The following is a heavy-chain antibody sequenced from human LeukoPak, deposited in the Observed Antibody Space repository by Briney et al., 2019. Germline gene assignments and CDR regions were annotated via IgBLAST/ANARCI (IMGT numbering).Heavy chain of an antibody. Sequence: GGSLRLSCAASGFNFNSHWMHWVRQAPGKGLVWVSRIDSDGRITTYADSVKGRFIISRNNAKNTLYLQMNTVRDEDTAAYYCARDYNWNPPDYWGQGTLVTVSS. D-gene: IGHD1-1*01. CDR1: GFNFNSHW. CDR3: ARDYNWNPPDY. V-gene: IGHV3-74*01. CDR2: IDSDGRIT. J-gene: IGHJ4*02.